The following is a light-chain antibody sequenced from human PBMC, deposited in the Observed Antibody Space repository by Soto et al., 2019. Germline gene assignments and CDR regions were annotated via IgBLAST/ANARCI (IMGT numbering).Light chain of an antibody. Sequence: ELVMTQSPAILSVSPGESATLSCRASQSVSSNVAWYQQKGGHSPRLLIYAASIRATGVPARLSGSGSGTDFTLTISRLEPEDFAVYYCQQYGSSPPVTFGGGTKVDIK. CDR2: AAS. J-gene: IGKJ4*01. V-gene: IGKV3-20*01. CDR1: QSVSSN. CDR3: QQYGSSPPVT.